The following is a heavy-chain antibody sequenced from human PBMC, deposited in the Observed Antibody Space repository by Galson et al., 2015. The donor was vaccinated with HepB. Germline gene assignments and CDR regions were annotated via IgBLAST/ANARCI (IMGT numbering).Heavy chain of an antibody. Sequence: SLRLSCAASGFTFSSYGMHWVRQAPGKGLEWVAFIRYDGGNKYYADSVKGRFTISRDNSKNTLYLQMNSLRAEDTAVYYCAKDGHSSSWYEYYFDYWGQGTLVTVSS. J-gene: IGHJ4*02. CDR3: AKDGHSSSWYEYYFDY. CDR2: IRYDGGNK. CDR1: GFTFSSYG. D-gene: IGHD6-13*01. V-gene: IGHV3-30*02.